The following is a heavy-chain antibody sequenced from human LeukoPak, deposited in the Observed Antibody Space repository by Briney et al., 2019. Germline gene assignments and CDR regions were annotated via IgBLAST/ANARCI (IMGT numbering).Heavy chain of an antibody. J-gene: IGHJ4*02. Sequence: GGSLRLSCAASGFTFSDYYMSWIRQAPGKGLEWVANIKQDGSEKYYVDSVKGRFTISRDNAKNSLYLQMNSLRAEDTAMYYCVRDFRFLDDYWGQGTLVTVSS. CDR3: VRDFRFLDDY. CDR2: IKQDGSEK. V-gene: IGHV3-7*01. D-gene: IGHD3-3*01. CDR1: GFTFSDYY.